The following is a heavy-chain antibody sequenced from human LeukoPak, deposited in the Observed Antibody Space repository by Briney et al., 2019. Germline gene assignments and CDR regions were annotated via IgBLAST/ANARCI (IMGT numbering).Heavy chain of an antibody. J-gene: IGHJ4*02. D-gene: IGHD1-26*01. Sequence: GRSLRLSCAASGFTFDDYAMHWVRQAPGKGLEWVSGISWNSGSIVYADSVKGRFTISRDNAKNSLYLQMNSLRAEDMALYYCAKDADPYGSGSYDYWGQGTLVTVSS. CDR1: GFTFDDYA. V-gene: IGHV3-9*03. CDR2: ISWNSGSI. CDR3: AKDADPYGSGSYDY.